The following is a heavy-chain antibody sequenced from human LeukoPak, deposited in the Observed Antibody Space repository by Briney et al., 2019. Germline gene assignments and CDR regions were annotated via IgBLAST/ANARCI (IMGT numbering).Heavy chain of an antibody. D-gene: IGHD4-23*01. CDR2: IKQDGSEK. J-gene: IGHJ4*02. CDR1: GFTFSSYG. CDR3: AREHDYGDNALGY. Sequence: PGGSLRLSCAASGFTFSSYGMQWVRQAPGKGLEWVANIKQDGSEKYYVDSVKGRFTISRDNAKNSLYLQMNSLRAEDTAVYYCAREHDYGDNALGYWGQGTLVTVSS. V-gene: IGHV3-7*01.